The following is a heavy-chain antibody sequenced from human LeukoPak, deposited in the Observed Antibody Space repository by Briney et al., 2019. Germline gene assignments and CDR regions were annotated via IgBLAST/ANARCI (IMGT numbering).Heavy chain of an antibody. V-gene: IGHV7-4-1*02. CDR1: GYNLTNYA. J-gene: IGHJ4*02. CDR2: INTNTGNP. CDR3: ARVQGYCSTTSCYPHY. Sequence: ASVKVSCKASGYNLTNYALNWVRQAPGQGLEWMGWINTNTGNPTYAQGFTGRFVFSLDTSVNTAYLQISSLKAEDTAIYYCARVQGYCSTTSCYPHYWGQGTLVTVSS. D-gene: IGHD2-2*01.